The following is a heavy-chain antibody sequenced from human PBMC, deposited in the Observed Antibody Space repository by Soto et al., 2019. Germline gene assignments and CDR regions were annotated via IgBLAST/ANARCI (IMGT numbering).Heavy chain of an antibody. CDR1: GGSISHYP. CDR2: TYFNGST. J-gene: IGHJ5*02. CDR3: ARSFYP. Sequence: QLQLQESGPGLVKPSETLSLSCIVSGGSISHYPWSWIRQSPGKGLQWIGYTYFNGSTKYNPSLRTRVSISVDMSKNRLSLPLTSVTAADTAVYYCARSFYPWGQGTLVTVSS. V-gene: IGHV4-59*01.